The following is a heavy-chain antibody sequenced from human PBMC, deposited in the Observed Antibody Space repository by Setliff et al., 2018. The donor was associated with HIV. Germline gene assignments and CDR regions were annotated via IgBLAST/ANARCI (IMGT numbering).Heavy chain of an antibody. D-gene: IGHD2-15*01. CDR3: TTSSVLPSYGMDV. CDR1: GFTFSSYA. V-gene: IGHV3-15*01. J-gene: IGHJ6*02. Sequence: GGSLRLSCAASGFTFSSYAMSWVRQAPGKGLEWVGRIKSKTDGGTTDYAAPVKGRFTISRDDSKNTLYLQMNSLKTEDTAVYYCTTSSVLPSYGMDVWGQGTTVTVSS. CDR2: IKSKTDGGTT.